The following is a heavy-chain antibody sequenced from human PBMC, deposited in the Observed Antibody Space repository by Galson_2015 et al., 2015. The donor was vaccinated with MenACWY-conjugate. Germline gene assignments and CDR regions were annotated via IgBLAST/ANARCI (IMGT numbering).Heavy chain of an antibody. CDR3: ARETPTYYYDSSGYSDAFDI. V-gene: IGHV4-59*01. D-gene: IGHD3-22*01. Sequence: ETLSLTCTVSGGSISSYYWSWIRQPPAKGLEWIGYIYYSWSTNYHPSLKSRVTISVDTSKNQFSLKLSSVTAADTAVYYCARETPTYYYDSSGYSDAFDIWGQGTMVTVSS. CDR2: IYYSWST. J-gene: IGHJ3*02. CDR1: GGSISSYY.